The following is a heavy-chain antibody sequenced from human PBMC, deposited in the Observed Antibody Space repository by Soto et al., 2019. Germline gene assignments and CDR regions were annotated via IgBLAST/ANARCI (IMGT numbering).Heavy chain of an antibody. CDR2: INPNSGGT. V-gene: IGHV1-2*04. D-gene: IGHD3-22*01. CDR1: GYTFTGYY. J-gene: IGHJ3*01. CDR3: ASSRRYYYDTTGLDAFDV. Sequence: QVQLVQSGAEVKKPGASVKVSCRASGYTFTGYYMHWVRQAPGQGLEWMGWINPNSGGTNYAQTFQGWVTMTRDTSISTAYMELSRLRSDDTAVYYGASSRRYYYDTTGLDAFDVWGQGTMVTVSS.